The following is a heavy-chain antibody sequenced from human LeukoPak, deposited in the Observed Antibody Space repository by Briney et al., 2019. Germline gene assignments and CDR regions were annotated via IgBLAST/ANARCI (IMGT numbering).Heavy chain of an antibody. J-gene: IGHJ3*02. CDR1: GGSISSYY. V-gene: IGHV4-59*08. D-gene: IGHD3-10*01. CDR3: ARHRLVRGVQAFDI. CDR2: IYYSGST. Sequence: SETLSLTCTVSGGSISSYYWSWIRQPPGKGLEWIGYIYYSGSTNYNPSLKSRVTISVDTSKNQFSLKLSSVTAADTAVYYCARHRLVRGVQAFDIWGQGTMVTVSS.